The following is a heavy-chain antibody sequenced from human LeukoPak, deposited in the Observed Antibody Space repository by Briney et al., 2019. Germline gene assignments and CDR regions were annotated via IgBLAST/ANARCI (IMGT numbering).Heavy chain of an antibody. CDR2: ISNDGRNK. Sequence: GGSLRLSCATSGFTFRNYGVHWVRQAPGKGLEWVAVISNDGRNKYYADSVKGRFTISRDNSKNTLNLQMNSPRPEDTAVYYCAKVGYVEDTAKVGHYFDYWGQGTLVTVSS. CDR3: AKVGYVEDTAKVGHYFDY. D-gene: IGHD5-18*01. V-gene: IGHV3-30*18. J-gene: IGHJ4*02. CDR1: GFTFRNYG.